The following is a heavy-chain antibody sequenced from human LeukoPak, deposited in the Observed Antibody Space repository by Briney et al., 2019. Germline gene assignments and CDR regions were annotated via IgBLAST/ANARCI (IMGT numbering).Heavy chain of an antibody. D-gene: IGHD1-26*01. Sequence: GGSLRLSCAASGFTFSSYAMSWVRQAPGKGLEWVSAISGSGGSTYYADSVKGRFTISRDNSKNTLYLQMNSLRAEDTAVYYCAKVLGAWALLRSALDYWGQGTLVTVSS. CDR3: AKVLGAWALLRSALDY. V-gene: IGHV3-23*01. CDR1: GFTFSSYA. J-gene: IGHJ4*02. CDR2: ISGSGGST.